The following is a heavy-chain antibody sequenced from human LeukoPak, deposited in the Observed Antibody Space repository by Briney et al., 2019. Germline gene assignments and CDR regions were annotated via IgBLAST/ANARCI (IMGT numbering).Heavy chain of an antibody. CDR2: IYHSGST. J-gene: IGHJ4*02. V-gene: IGHV4-38-2*02. CDR1: GYSIISDYF. D-gene: IGHD3-22*01. CDR3: ARGSITMIVVVRLREYYFDY. Sequence: SETLSLTCTVSGYSIISDYFWGWIRQPPGKGLEWIGTIYHSGSTYYSPSLKSRVTISVDTSKNQFSLKLSSVTAADTAVYYCARGSITMIVVVRLREYYFDYWRQGTLVTVSS.